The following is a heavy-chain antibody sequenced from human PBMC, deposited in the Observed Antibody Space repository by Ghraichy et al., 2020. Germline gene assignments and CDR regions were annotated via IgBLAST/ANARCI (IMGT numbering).Heavy chain of an antibody. CDR1: GGSFSGYY. CDR2: INHSGST. D-gene: IGHD4-23*01. V-gene: IGHV4-34*01. Sequence: SETLSLTCAVYGGSFSGYYWSWIRQPPGKGLEWIGEINHSGSTNYNPSLKSRVTISVDTSKNQFSLKLSSVTAADTAVYYCARLYYGGNPLGYWGQGTLVTVSS. J-gene: IGHJ4*02. CDR3: ARLYYGGNPLGY.